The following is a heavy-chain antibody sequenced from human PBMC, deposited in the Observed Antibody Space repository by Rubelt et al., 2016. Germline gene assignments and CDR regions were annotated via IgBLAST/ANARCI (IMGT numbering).Heavy chain of an antibody. CDR3: AKVVSTTGLWYFDY. Sequence: EVQLLESGGGLVQPGGSLTLSCAASGFTFSSYAMSWVRQAPGKGLEWVSGISGSGGSTFYADSVKGRFIISRNSSTTTLYLRMNSLRVEDSAIYYCAKVVSTTGLWYFDYWGQGTLVTVSS. V-gene: IGHV3-23*01. J-gene: IGHJ4*02. CDR1: GFTFSSYA. CDR2: ISGSGGST. D-gene: IGHD2/OR15-2a*01.